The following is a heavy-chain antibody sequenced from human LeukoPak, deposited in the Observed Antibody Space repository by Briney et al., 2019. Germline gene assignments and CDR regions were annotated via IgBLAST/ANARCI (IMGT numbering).Heavy chain of an antibody. Sequence: GGSLRLSCAASGFTFSSYAMSWVRQAPGKGLEWVSSISSSSSYIYYADSVKGRFTISRDNAKNSLYLQMNSLRAEDTAVYYCARDLGTYCGGDCYSEDYWGQGTLVTVSS. CDR2: ISSSSSYI. CDR1: GFTFSSYA. D-gene: IGHD2-21*02. CDR3: ARDLGTYCGGDCYSEDY. J-gene: IGHJ4*02. V-gene: IGHV3-21*01.